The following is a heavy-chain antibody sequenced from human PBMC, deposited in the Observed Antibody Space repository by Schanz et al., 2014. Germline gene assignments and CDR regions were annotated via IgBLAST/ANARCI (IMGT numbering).Heavy chain of an antibody. D-gene: IGHD1-20*01. J-gene: IGHJ4*02. Sequence: EVQLMESGGGLVKPGGSLRLSCVASGFAFSSFAMTWVRQAPGRGLEWVSAISGRDGSTYYADSVRGRFTISRDNSKNTLYLQMNSLRAEDTAVYYCANNWNLDYWGQGTLVTVSS. CDR1: GFAFSSFA. V-gene: IGHV3-23*01. CDR2: ISGRDGST. CDR3: ANNWNLDY.